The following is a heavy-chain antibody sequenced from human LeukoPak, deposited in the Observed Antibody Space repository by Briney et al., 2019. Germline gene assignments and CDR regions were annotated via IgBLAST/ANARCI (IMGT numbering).Heavy chain of an antibody. CDR1: GGSISSSSYY. Sequence: SETLSLTCTVSGGSISSSSYYWGWIRQPPGKGLEWIGSIYYSGSTYYNPSLKSRVTISVDTSKNQFSLKLSSVTAADTAVYYCARWTDYGGGWFDPWGQGTLVTVSS. D-gene: IGHD4-23*01. CDR2: IYYSGST. V-gene: IGHV4-39*07. J-gene: IGHJ5*02. CDR3: ARWTDYGGGWFDP.